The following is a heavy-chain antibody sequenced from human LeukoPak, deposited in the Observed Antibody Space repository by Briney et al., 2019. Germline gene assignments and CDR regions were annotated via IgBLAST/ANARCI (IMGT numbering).Heavy chain of an antibody. Sequence: PSETLSLTCTVSGGSISSYYWSWIRQPPGKGLEWIGYIYYSGSTNYNPSLKSRVTISVDTSKNQFSLKLGSVTAADTAVYYCARRYGDYRKGYFDYWGQGTLVTVSS. D-gene: IGHD4-17*01. CDR3: ARRYGDYRKGYFDY. J-gene: IGHJ4*02. CDR2: IYYSGST. CDR1: GGSISSYY. V-gene: IGHV4-59*08.